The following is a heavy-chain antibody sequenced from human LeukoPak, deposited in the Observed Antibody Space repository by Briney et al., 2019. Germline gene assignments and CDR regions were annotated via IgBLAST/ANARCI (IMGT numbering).Heavy chain of an antibody. D-gene: IGHD4-17*01. J-gene: IGHJ4*02. CDR2: ISAYNGNT. Sequence: ASVKVSCKASGYTFTSYGISWVRQAPGQGLEWMGWISAYNGNTNYAQKLQGRVTMTTDTSTSTAYMELRSLRSDDTAVYCCARVPYGDYTFDYWGQGTLVTVSS. V-gene: IGHV1-18*01. CDR3: ARVPYGDYTFDY. CDR1: GYTFTSYG.